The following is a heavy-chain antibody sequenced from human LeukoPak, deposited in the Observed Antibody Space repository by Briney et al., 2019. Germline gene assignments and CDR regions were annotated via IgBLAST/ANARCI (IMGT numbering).Heavy chain of an antibody. Sequence: SETLSLTCAVSGGSISSSNWWSWVRQPPGKGLEWIGEIYHSGSTNYNPSLKSRVTISVDKSKNQFSLKLSSVTAADTAVYYCARAGRQASDNNWFDPWGQGTLVTVSS. J-gene: IGHJ5*02. CDR2: IYHSGST. CDR3: ARAGRQASDNNWFDP. D-gene: IGHD6-25*01. CDR1: GGSISSSNW. V-gene: IGHV4-4*02.